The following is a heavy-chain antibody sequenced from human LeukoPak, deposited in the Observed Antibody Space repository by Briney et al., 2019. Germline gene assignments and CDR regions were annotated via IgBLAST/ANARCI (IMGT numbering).Heavy chain of an antibody. V-gene: IGHV3-48*04. Sequence: GGSLRLSCAASGFTFSSYSMNWVRQAPGKGLEWVSYISSSSSTIYYADSVKGRFTISRDNAKNSLYLQMNSLRAEDTAVYYCARGMELDFDYWGQGTLVTVSS. CDR3: ARGMELDFDY. CDR2: ISSSSSTI. D-gene: IGHD1-7*01. CDR1: GFTFSSYS. J-gene: IGHJ4*02.